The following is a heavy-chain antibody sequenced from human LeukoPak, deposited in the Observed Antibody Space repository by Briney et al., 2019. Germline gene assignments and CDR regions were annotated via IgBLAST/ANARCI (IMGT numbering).Heavy chain of an antibody. CDR3: ARAGNEGFWSGYSQYYFDY. CDR2: ISYDGSNK. CDR1: GFTFSSYA. V-gene: IGHV3-30-3*01. J-gene: IGHJ4*02. Sequence: GRSLRLSCAASGFTFSSYAMHWVRQAPGKGLEWVAVISYDGSNKYYADSVKGRFTISRDNSKNTLYLQMNSLRAEDTAVYYCARAGNEGFWSGYSQYYFDYWGQGTLVTVSS. D-gene: IGHD3-3*01.